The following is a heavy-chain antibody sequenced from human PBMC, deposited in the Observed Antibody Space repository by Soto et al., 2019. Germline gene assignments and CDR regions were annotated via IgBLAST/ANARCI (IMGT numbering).Heavy chain of an antibody. V-gene: IGHV3-53*01. J-gene: IGHJ4*02. CDR3: ARDPGYSGYDR. Sequence: GGSLRLSCTASGFNFSNHAMSWVRQAPGEGLEWVSVIYSGGSTYYADSVKGRFTISRDNSKNTLYLQMNSLRAEDTAVYYCARDPGYSGYDRWGQGTLVTVS. CDR2: IYSGGST. CDR1: GFNFSNHA. D-gene: IGHD5-12*01.